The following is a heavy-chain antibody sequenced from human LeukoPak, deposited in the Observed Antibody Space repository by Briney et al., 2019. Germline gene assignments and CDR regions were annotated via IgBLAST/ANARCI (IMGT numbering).Heavy chain of an antibody. V-gene: IGHV3-66*01. CDR2: IYSDGRS. Sequence: GGSLRLSCAASGLTVSSNYMSWVRQAPGKGLEWVSVIYSDGRSYYADSVKGRFTISRDNSKNTLYLQMNSLRAEDTALYYCARESNSGYYLSYWGQGTLVAVSS. CDR3: ARESNSGYYLSY. D-gene: IGHD3-22*01. CDR1: GLTVSSNY. J-gene: IGHJ4*02.